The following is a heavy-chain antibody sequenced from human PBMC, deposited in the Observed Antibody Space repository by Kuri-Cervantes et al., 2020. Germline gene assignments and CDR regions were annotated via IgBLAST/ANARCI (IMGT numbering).Heavy chain of an antibody. CDR3: AKDFNPRSIVVVPAAGYDY. CDR1: GFTFDVYA. D-gene: IGHD2-2*01. V-gene: IGHV3-43D*04. J-gene: IGHJ4*02. CDR2: ISWDGGST. Sequence: GGSLRLSCAASGFTFDVYAMHWVRQAPGKGLEWVSLISWDGGSTYYADSVKGRFTISRDNSKNSLYLQMNSLRAEDTALYYCAKDFNPRSIVVVPAAGYDYWGQGTLVTVSS.